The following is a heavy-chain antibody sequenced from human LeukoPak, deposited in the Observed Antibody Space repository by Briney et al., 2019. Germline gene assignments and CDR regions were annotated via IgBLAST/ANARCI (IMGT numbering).Heavy chain of an antibody. D-gene: IGHD2-2*01. V-gene: IGHV4-38-2*02. CDR3: ARYCSSTSCPFDY. CDR1: GYSISSGYY. Sequence: SETLSLTCTVSGYSISSGYYWGWIRQPPGKGLEWIGSIYHSGSTYYNPSLKSRVTISVDTSKNQFSLKLSSVTAADTAVYYCARYCSSTSCPFDYWGQGTLVTVSS. CDR2: IYHSGST. J-gene: IGHJ4*02.